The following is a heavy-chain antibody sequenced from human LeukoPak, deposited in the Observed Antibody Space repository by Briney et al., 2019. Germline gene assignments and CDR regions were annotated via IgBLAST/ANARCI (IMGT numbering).Heavy chain of an antibody. CDR2: IYHSGST. V-gene: IGHV4-38-2*01. Sequence: KPSETLSLTCAVSGYSISSGYYWGWIRQPPGKGLEWIGSIYHSGSTYCNPSLKSRVTISVDTSKNQFSLKLSSVTAADTAVHYCARHSGIYDFWSGYDYWGQGTLVTVSS. J-gene: IGHJ4*02. CDR3: ARHSGIYDFWSGYDY. CDR1: GYSISSGYY. D-gene: IGHD3-3*01.